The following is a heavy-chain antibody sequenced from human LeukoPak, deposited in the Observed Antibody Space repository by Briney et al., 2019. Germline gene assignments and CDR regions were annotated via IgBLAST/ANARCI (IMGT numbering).Heavy chain of an antibody. CDR2: ISGSGGST. J-gene: IGHJ4*02. CDR3: AKEGGIVGATSFDY. V-gene: IGHV3-23*01. D-gene: IGHD1-26*01. CDR1: GFTFSSYA. Sequence: GGSLRLSCAASGFTFSSYAMSWVRQAPGKGLEWVSGISGSGGSTYYADSVKGRFTVSRDNSKNTLYLQMNSLRAEDTAVYYCAKEGGIVGATSFDYWGQGTLVTVSS.